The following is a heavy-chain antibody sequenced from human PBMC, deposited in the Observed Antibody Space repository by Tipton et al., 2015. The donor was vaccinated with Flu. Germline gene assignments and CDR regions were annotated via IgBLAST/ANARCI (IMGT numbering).Heavy chain of an antibody. Sequence: SLRLSCAASGFTFSRYTMSWVRQAPGKGLEWVSAVSGGGANTYYADSVKGRFTISRDNSKNSLYLQLNSLRAEDTAVYYCATLTGDDYWGQGDLVTVSS. CDR3: ATLTGDDY. CDR1: GFTFSRYT. D-gene: IGHD7-27*01. V-gene: IGHV3-23*01. CDR2: VSGGGANT. J-gene: IGHJ4*02.